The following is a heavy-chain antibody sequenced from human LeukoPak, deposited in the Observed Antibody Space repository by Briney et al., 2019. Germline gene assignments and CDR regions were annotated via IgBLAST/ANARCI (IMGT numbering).Heavy chain of an antibody. J-gene: IGHJ4*02. V-gene: IGHV4-59*01. Sequence: SETLSLTCTVSGDSSSHSYWSWIRQTPGKGLEWIGYIYHSGSVNYNPSLRSRVTISVDMSNNQFSLKIFSVTAADTAVYYCARDGVLVGVTRGFDYWGQGTLVTVSS. D-gene: IGHD1-26*01. CDR3: ARDGVLVGVTRGFDY. CDR1: GDSSSHSY. CDR2: IYHSGSV.